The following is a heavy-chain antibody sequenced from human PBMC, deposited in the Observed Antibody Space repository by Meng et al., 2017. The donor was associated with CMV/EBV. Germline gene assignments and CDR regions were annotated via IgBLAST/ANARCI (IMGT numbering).Heavy chain of an antibody. Sequence: VQLKQWCAVLLKPSATMSTTVGVCGGSFSGYYCRWIRQPPGKGLDLSGEINHSGSTNYNPSMKSRVSISVDTSKNQFSLKLSSVTAADTAVYYCARGGNWFDPWGQGTLVTVSS. CDR2: INHSGST. CDR1: GGSFSGYY. J-gene: IGHJ5*02. CDR3: ARGGNWFDP. V-gene: IGHV4-34*01.